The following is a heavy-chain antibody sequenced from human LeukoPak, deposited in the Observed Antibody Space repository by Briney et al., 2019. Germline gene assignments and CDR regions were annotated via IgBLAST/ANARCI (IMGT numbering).Heavy chain of an antibody. J-gene: IGHJ3*02. CDR2: IQQDGSEK. V-gene: IGHV3-7*01. CDR3: GRDLFGRSSTWYSAFDI. D-gene: IGHD6-13*01. Sequence: PGGSLRLSCAASGFTFSDYYMTWVRQAPGKGLEWVANIQQDGSEKYYVDSVKGRFTISRENAKNSLYLQMNSLRAEDTAVYYCGRDLFGRSSTWYSAFDIWGQGTIVTVSS. CDR1: GFTFSDYY.